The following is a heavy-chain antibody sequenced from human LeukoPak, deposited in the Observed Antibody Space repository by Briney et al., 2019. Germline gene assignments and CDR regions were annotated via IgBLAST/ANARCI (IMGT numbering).Heavy chain of an antibody. V-gene: IGHV4-4*02. CDR2: VHLSGAT. CDR3: TRESGAFSPFGF. Sequence: SETLSLTCAVSGGSITTTNWWSWVRQPPGKGLEWIGEVHLSGATNYNPSLESRVSMSIDKSKNHLSLEVTSVTAGDTAIYYCTRESGAFSPFGFWGQGTLLTVSS. D-gene: IGHD1-26*01. J-gene: IGHJ4*02. CDR1: GGSITTTNW.